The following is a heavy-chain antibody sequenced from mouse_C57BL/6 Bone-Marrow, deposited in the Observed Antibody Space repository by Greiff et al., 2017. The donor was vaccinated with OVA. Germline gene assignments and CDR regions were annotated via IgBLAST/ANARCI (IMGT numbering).Heavy chain of an antibody. CDR2: INPSNGCT. D-gene: IGHD4-1*01. Sequence: VQLQQPGAELVKPGASVKLSCKASGYTFTSYWMHWVRQRPGQGLEWIGNINPSNGCTNYNEKIKSKDTLTVDKSPSTTYMQLSRLTSEDSAVYYWAGSGTWGQGTTLTVSS. CDR3: AGSGT. CDR1: GYTFTSYW. V-gene: IGHV1-53*01. J-gene: IGHJ2*01.